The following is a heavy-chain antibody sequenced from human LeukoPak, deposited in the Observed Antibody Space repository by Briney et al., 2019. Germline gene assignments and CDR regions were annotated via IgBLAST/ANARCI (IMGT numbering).Heavy chain of an antibody. D-gene: IGHD1-26*01. CDR1: GFTFSDYY. CDR2: ISSSGSTI. CDR3: ARDPGVGNWFDP. Sequence: GGSLRLSCAASGFTFSDYYMSWIRQAPGKGLERFSYISSSGSTIYYADSVKGRFTISRDNAKNSLYLQMNSLRAEDTAVYYCARDPGVGNWFDPWGQGTLVTVSS. J-gene: IGHJ5*02. V-gene: IGHV3-11*01.